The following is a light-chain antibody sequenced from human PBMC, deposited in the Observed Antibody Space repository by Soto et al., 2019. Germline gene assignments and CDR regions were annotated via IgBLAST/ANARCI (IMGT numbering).Light chain of an antibody. V-gene: IGKV1-39*01. CDR1: QSISRY. CDR2: DAS. CDR3: QQSFSTPWT. Sequence: DIQMTQSPSSLSASVGDRVTITCRASQSISRYLIWHQQKPGKAPKLLIYDASILQSGVPSRFSGSGSGTDFTLTISSLQPEDFATYYCQQSFSTPWTFGQGTKVEIK. J-gene: IGKJ1*01.